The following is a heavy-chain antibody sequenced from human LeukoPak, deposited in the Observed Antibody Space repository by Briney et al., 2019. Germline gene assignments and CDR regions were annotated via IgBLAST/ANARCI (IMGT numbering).Heavy chain of an antibody. Sequence: ASVKVSCKASGYTFTSYGISWVRQAPGQGLEWMGWISAYNGNTNYAQKLQGRVTMTTDTSTSTAYMELRSLRSDDTAVYYCASHEYSSGWFWFDPWGQGTLVTVSS. V-gene: IGHV1-18*01. J-gene: IGHJ5*02. CDR3: ASHEYSSGWFWFDP. D-gene: IGHD6-19*01. CDR2: ISAYNGNT. CDR1: GYTFTSYG.